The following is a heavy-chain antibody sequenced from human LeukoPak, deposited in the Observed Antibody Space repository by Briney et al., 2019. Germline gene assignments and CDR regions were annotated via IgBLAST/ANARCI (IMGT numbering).Heavy chain of an antibody. D-gene: IGHD3-22*01. V-gene: IGHV3-9*01. CDR3: VKGQHYYEASGYSFDY. CDR2: IGWNSVNT. Sequence: GGSLRLSCAASGYTFDDYAMHWVRQAPGKGLEWVSGIGWNSVNTAYADSVKGRFTISRDNGKNSLYLQMKSLRAEDTAIYYCVKGQHYYEASGYSFDYWGQGTLVTASS. J-gene: IGHJ4*02. CDR1: GYTFDDYA.